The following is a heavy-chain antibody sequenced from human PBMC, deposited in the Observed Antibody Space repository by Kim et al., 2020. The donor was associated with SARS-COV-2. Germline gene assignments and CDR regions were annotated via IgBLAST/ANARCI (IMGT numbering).Heavy chain of an antibody. J-gene: IGHJ3*02. Sequence: TYYAAAVRGRFTLSRDNSRNTPDLQMNSLRVEDSAVYYCAKPSGDYWSFDIWGQGTMVTVSS. CDR2: T. CDR3: AKPSGDYWSFDI. V-gene: IGHV3-23*05. D-gene: IGHD4-17*01.